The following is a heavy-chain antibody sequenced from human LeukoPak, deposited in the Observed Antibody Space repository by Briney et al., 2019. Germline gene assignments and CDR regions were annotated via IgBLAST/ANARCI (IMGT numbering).Heavy chain of an antibody. D-gene: IGHD2-15*01. CDR1: GYTFTSYG. CDR2: ISAYNGNT. Sequence: PWGSLRLSCAASGYTFTSYGISWVRQAPGQGLEWMGWISAYNGNTNYAQKLQGRVTMTTDTSTSTAYMELRSLRSDDTAVYYCARDSCVGSCYSDYYYYMDVWGKGTTVTVSS. V-gene: IGHV1-18*01. CDR3: ARDSCVGSCYSDYYYYMDV. J-gene: IGHJ6*03.